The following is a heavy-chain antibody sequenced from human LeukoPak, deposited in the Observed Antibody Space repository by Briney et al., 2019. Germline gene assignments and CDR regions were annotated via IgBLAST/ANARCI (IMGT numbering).Heavy chain of an antibody. D-gene: IGHD2-2*01. CDR1: GGTFSSYA. V-gene: IGHV1-69*01. J-gene: IGHJ4*02. Sequence: SVKVSCKASGGTFSSYAISWVRQAPGQGLEWMGGIIPIFGTANYAQKFQGRVTITADESTSTAYMELSSLRSEDTAVYYCASPPVGYCSSTSCPYFDYWGQGTLVTVSS. CDR3: ASPPVGYCSSTSCPYFDY. CDR2: IIPIFGTA.